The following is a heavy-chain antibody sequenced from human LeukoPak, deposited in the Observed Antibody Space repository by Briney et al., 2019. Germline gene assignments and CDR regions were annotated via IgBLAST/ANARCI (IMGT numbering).Heavy chain of an antibody. Sequence: GGSLRLSCAASGFTFSSYAMHWVRQAPGKGLEWVAVISYDGSNKYYADSVKGRFTISRDNSKNTLYLQMNSLRAEDTAVYYCAREMQRGYGYGRFDYWGQGTLVTVSS. D-gene: IGHD5-18*01. J-gene: IGHJ4*02. CDR3: AREMQRGYGYGRFDY. V-gene: IGHV3-30-3*01. CDR1: GFTFSSYA. CDR2: ISYDGSNK.